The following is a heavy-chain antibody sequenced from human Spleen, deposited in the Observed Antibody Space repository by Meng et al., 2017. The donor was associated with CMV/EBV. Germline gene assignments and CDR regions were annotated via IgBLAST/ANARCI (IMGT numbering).Heavy chain of an antibody. V-gene: IGHV3-11*01. CDR3: ATALGWYYFDY. J-gene: IGHJ4*02. D-gene: IGHD6-19*01. CDR2: ISSSGSTI. Sequence: GESLKISYAASGFTFGDYYMSWIRQAPGKGLEWVSYISSSGSTIYYADSVKGRFTISRDNAKNSLYLQMNSLRAEDTAVYYCATALGWYYFDYWGQGTLVTVS. CDR1: GFTFGDYY.